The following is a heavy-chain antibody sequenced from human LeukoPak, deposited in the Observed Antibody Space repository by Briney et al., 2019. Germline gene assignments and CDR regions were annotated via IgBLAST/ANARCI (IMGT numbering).Heavy chain of an antibody. Sequence: GGSLRLSCAASGFIVSSNYMSWVRQAPGKGLEWVSVIYSGGSTYYADSVKGRFTISRDNSKNTLYLQMNSLRAEDTAVYYCARRLSSGWYYFDYWGQGTLVTVSS. D-gene: IGHD6-19*01. J-gene: IGHJ4*02. V-gene: IGHV3-53*01. CDR2: IYSGGST. CDR3: ARRLSSGWYYFDY. CDR1: GFIVSSNY.